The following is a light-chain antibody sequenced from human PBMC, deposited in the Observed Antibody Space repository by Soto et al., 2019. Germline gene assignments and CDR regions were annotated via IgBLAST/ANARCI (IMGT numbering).Light chain of an antibody. CDR2: DAS. CDR3: QQYFSYSPWT. V-gene: IGKV1-5*01. Sequence: DIQMTQSPSTLSASVGDRVTITCRASQSITTWLAWYQQRPGKAPKLLIYDASSLESGVPSRFTGSGSGTEFTLTISSLQPDDFATYYCQQYFSYSPWTFGQGTKVEIK. J-gene: IGKJ1*01. CDR1: QSITTW.